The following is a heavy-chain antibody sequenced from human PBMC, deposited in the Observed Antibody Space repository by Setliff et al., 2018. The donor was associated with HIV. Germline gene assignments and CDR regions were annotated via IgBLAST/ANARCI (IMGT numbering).Heavy chain of an antibody. V-gene: IGHV1-69*06. J-gene: IGHJ6*03. CDR2: IIPIFGTT. CDR3: ARARDNGDYCYYYYMDV. D-gene: IGHD2-8*01. CDR1: GGIFRREA. Sequence: GASVKVSCKASGGIFRREAISWVRQAPGQGLEWMGGIIPIFGTTNYAQKFQGRVTITADKSTTTSYMGWSSLRSEDTAVYYCARARDNGDYCYYYYMDVWGKGTTVAVSS.